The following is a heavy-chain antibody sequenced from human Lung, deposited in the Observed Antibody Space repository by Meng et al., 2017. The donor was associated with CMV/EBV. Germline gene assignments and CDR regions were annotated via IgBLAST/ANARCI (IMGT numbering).Heavy chain of an antibody. CDR1: GGSISSSNW. V-gene: IGHV4-4*02. Sequence: QVQVQESGPGLVEPSGTLSLTCAFSGGSISSSNWWSWVRQPPGKGLEWIGEIYHSGSTNYNPSLRSRLTISVDTSKNQFSLKLSSVTAADTAVYYCARASYGSGSPLGESWFDPWGQGTLVTVSS. J-gene: IGHJ5*02. CDR3: ARASYGSGSPLGESWFDP. D-gene: IGHD3-10*01. CDR2: IYHSGST.